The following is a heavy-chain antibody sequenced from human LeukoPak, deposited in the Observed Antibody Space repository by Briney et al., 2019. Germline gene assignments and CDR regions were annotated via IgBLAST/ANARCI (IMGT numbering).Heavy chain of an antibody. CDR1: GFTFSSHR. CDR2: ISSSSRTI. D-gene: IGHD1-26*01. Sequence: GGSLRLSCAASGFTFSSHRMTWVRQAPGKGLEWVSYISSSSRTIYYADSVKGRFTISRDNAKNSLYLQMHSLRDEDTAIYYCARDPSGSPCFDYWGQGTLVTVSS. J-gene: IGHJ4*02. V-gene: IGHV3-48*02. CDR3: ARDPSGSPCFDY.